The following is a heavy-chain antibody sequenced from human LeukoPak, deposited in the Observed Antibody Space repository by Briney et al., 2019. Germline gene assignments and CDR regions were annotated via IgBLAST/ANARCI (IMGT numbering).Heavy chain of an antibody. CDR2: IYHSGST. J-gene: IGHJ4*02. CDR3: ARKHSSSWYKEDYFDY. Sequence: PGGSLRLSCAASGFTFSSYWMSWVRQAPGKGLEWIGEIYHSGSTNYNPSLKSRVTISVDKSKNQFSLKLSSVTAADTAVYYCARKHSSSWYKEDYFDYWGQGTLVTVSS. V-gene: IGHV4-4*02. CDR1: GFTFSSYW. D-gene: IGHD6-13*01.